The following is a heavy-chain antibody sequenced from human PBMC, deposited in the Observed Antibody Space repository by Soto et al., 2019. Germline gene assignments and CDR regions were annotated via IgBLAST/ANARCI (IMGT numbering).Heavy chain of an antibody. J-gene: IGHJ6*02. V-gene: IGHV4-34*01. CDR3: ARGRPQYYYYYGMDV. Sequence: SETLSLTCAVYGGSFSGYYWSWIRQPPGKGLEWIGEINHSGSTNYNPSLKSRVTISVDTSKNQFSLKLSSVTAADTAVYYCARGRPQYYYYYGMDVWGQGTTVTVYS. CDR1: GGSFSGYY. CDR2: INHSGST.